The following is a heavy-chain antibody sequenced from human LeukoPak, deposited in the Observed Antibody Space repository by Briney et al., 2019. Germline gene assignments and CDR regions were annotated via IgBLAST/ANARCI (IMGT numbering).Heavy chain of an antibody. J-gene: IGHJ4*02. V-gene: IGHV3-30*18. D-gene: IGHD3-3*01. Sequence: PGGSLRLSCAASGFTFSSYGMHWVRQAPGKGLEWVAVISYDGSNKYYADSVKGRFTISRDNSKNTLYLQMNSLRAEDTAVYYCAKDLSGGITIFGVVGYWGQGTLVTVSS. CDR1: GFTFSSYG. CDR2: ISYDGSNK. CDR3: AKDLSGGITIFGVVGY.